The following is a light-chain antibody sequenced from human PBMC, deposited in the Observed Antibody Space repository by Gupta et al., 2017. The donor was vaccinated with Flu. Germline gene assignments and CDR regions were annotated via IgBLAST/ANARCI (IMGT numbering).Light chain of an antibody. CDR1: PSVRSTY. CDR2: RAS. CDR3: QQYGSLNA. J-gene: IGKJ5*01. V-gene: IGKV3-20*01. Sequence: PGTLSLFPGERVPLPCRASPSVRSTYLSWYQPRPGQAPRLLISRASNRAPGIPDRFSGSGSGTDFTLTIRRLEPEDFAVYYCQQYGSLNAFGHGTRL.